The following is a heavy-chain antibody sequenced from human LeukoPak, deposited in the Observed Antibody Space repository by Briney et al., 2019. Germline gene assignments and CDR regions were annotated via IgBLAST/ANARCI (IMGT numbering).Heavy chain of an antibody. CDR1: GFTFSSYA. J-gene: IGHJ4*02. Sequence: GGSLRLSCAASGFTFSSYAMSWVRQAPGEGLEWVSAISGSGGSTYYADSVKGRFTISRDNSKNTLYLQMNSLRAEDTAVYYCAKDPASSVAGTLGDYWGQGTLVTVSS. CDR3: AKDPASSVAGTLGDY. D-gene: IGHD6-19*01. CDR2: ISGSGGST. V-gene: IGHV3-23*01.